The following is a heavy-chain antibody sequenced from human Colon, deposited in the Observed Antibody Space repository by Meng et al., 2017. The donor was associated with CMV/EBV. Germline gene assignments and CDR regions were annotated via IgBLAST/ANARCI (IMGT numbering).Heavy chain of an antibody. D-gene: IGHD2-2*02. Sequence: ASVKVSCKASGYTFTRNDITWVRQAPGQGPEWMGWISPYNGNTNYAQRLQGRVTMTTDTSTNTAYMELKNLKSDDTAVYYCARGYCTDATCYTGFWFDPWGQGTLVTVSS. CDR1: GYTFTRND. V-gene: IGHV1-18*01. CDR2: ISPYNGNT. J-gene: IGHJ5*02. CDR3: ARGYCTDATCYTGFWFDP.